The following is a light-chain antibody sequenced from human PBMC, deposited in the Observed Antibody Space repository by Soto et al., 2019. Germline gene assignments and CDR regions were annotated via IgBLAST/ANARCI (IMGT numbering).Light chain of an antibody. J-gene: IGLJ1*01. CDR3: LSYADTAYV. CDR2: EGS. Sequence: QSVLTQPASVSGSPGQSITISCTGTSSDVGSYNLVSWYQQHPGKAPKLMIYEGSKRPSGVPDRFSGSKSGNTAFLTVSGLQAEDEADYYCLSYADTAYVFGTGTKLTVL. V-gene: IGLV2-23*01. CDR1: SSDVGSYNL.